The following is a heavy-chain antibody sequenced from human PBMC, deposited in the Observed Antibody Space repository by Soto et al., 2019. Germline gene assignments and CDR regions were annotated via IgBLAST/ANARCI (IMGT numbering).Heavy chain of an antibody. V-gene: IGHV4-59*12. Sequence: PSETLSLTCAVSGGSISSYYWSWIRQPPGKGPEWIGYIYYSGSTNYNPSLMSRITISVDTSKNQFSLKLSSVTAADTAVYYCARGATSSWQHNWFDPWGQGTLVTVSS. J-gene: IGHJ5*02. CDR2: IYYSGST. CDR3: ARGATSSWQHNWFDP. CDR1: GGSISSYY. D-gene: IGHD6-13*01.